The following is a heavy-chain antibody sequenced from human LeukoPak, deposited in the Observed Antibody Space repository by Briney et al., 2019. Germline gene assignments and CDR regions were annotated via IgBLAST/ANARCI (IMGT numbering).Heavy chain of an antibody. CDR2: ISSSSSTI. V-gene: IGHV3-48*01. Sequence: PGGSLRLSCAASGFTFSSYSMNLVRQAPGKGLEWVSYISSSSSTIYYADSVKGRFTISRDNAKNSLYLQMNSLRAEDTAVYYCAREGSSSWGTNWFDPWGQGILVTVSS. CDR3: AREGSSSWGTNWFDP. D-gene: IGHD6-13*01. J-gene: IGHJ5*02. CDR1: GFTFSSYS.